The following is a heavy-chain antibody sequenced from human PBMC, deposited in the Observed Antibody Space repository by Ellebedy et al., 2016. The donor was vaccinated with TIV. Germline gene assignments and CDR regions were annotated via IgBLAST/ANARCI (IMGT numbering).Heavy chain of an antibody. CDR3: SRDAVAAAGTFDY. J-gene: IGHJ4*02. V-gene: IGHV3-9*01. CDR2: ISWNSGSI. Sequence: SLKISCAASGFTFDDYAMHWVRQAPGKGLEWVSGISWNSGSIGYADSVKGRFTISRDNAKNSLYLQMNSLRDEDTAVYYCSRDAVAAAGTFDYWGQGTLVTVSS. CDR1: GFTFDDYA. D-gene: IGHD6-13*01.